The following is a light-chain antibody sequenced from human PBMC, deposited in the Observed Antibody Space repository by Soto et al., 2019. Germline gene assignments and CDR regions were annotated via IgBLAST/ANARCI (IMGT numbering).Light chain of an antibody. CDR2: KAS. CDR1: QSISSW. CDR3: KQYNSYPT. Sequence: DIQMTQSPSSLSASVGDIVTITCRASQSISSWLAWYQQKPGKAPKLLIYKASSLESGVQSRFSGSGSGTEFTLTIRSLQPDDFATYYCKQYNSYPTCGQGTKVDIK. V-gene: IGKV1-5*03. J-gene: IGKJ1*01.